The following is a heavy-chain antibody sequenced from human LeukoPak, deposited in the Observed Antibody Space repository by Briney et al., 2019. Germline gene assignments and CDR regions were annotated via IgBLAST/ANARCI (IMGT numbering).Heavy chain of an antibody. V-gene: IGHV4-61*02. J-gene: IGHJ4*02. CDR3: ARVGEAGSSWYYFDY. CDR2: IYTSGST. D-gene: IGHD6-13*01. CDR1: GGSISSGSYY. Sequence: SETLSLTCTVSGGSISSGSYYWSWIRQPAGKGLEWIGRIYTSGSTNYNPSLKSRVTISVDTSKNRFSLKVRSVTAADTAVYYCARVGEAGSSWYYFDYWGQGTLVTVSS.